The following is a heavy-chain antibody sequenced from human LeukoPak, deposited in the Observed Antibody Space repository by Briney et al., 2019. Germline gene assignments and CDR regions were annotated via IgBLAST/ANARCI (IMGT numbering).Heavy chain of an antibody. V-gene: IGHV3-66*01. Sequence: GSLRLSCAASGFTVSSNYMSWVRQAPGKGLEWVSVIYSGGSTYYADSVKGRFTISRDNSKNTLYLQMNSLRAEDTAVYYCARDLLDSYGYGIGAFDIWGQGTMVTVPS. J-gene: IGHJ3*02. D-gene: IGHD5-18*01. CDR1: GFTVSSNY. CDR3: ARDLLDSYGYGIGAFDI. CDR2: IYSGGST.